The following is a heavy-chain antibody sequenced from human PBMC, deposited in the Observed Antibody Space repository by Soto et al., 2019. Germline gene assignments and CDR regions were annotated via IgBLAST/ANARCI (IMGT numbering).Heavy chain of an antibody. Sequence: QVPLQESGPGLVKPSETLSLTCTVSGGSISSYYWSWIRQPPGKGLEWIGYIYYRRSTNYNPSLKSRVTISVDTAKNQCSRKLSSVTAADTAVYYCARAGGQQLVERSYNWFDPWGQGTLVTVSS. V-gene: IGHV4-59*08. CDR1: GGSISSYY. CDR3: ARAGGQQLVERSYNWFDP. CDR2: IYYRRST. J-gene: IGHJ5*02. D-gene: IGHD6-13*01.